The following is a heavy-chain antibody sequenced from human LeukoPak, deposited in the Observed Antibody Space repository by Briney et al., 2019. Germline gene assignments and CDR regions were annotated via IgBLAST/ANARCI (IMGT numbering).Heavy chain of an antibody. Sequence: AESLSLTCAAYGGTFSGYYWSWIRQPPGKGLEWIGEINHSGSTNYYPSLKRRVTISVDTSKNQFSLKLSSVTATDTAVYYCARVEVRWYIYYGMDVWGQGTTVTVSS. CDR1: GGTFSGYY. CDR2: INHSGST. J-gene: IGHJ6*02. V-gene: IGHV4-34*01. CDR3: ARVEVRWYIYYGMDV. D-gene: IGHD4-23*01.